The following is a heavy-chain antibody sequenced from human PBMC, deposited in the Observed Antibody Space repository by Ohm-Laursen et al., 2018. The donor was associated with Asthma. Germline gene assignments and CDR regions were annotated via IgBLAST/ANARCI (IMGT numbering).Heavy chain of an antibody. J-gene: IGHJ4*02. CDR3: AKDTQRIRGDLEY. CDR1: GFTFSSSD. CDR2: TSADGSVK. Sequence: SLRLSCTASGFTFSSSDMHWVRQDPGKGLEWVAVTSADGSVKRYADSAKGRFTISRDNSKNTVYLEINSLRSEDTAVYYCAKDTQRIRGDLEYWGQGTLVTVSS. D-gene: IGHD3-10*01. V-gene: IGHV3-30*18.